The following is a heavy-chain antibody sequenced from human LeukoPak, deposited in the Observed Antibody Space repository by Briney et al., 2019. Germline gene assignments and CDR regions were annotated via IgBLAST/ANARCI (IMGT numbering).Heavy chain of an antibody. Sequence: ASVKVSCKASGYTFTGYYMHWVRQAPGQGLEWMGWINPNSGGTNYAQKFQGRVTMTRDTSTSTVYMELSSLRSEDTAVYYCARGVMATVTSDYWGQGTLVTVSS. J-gene: IGHJ4*02. CDR1: GYTFTGYY. V-gene: IGHV1-2*02. CDR2: INPNSGGT. D-gene: IGHD4-11*01. CDR3: ARGVMATVTSDY.